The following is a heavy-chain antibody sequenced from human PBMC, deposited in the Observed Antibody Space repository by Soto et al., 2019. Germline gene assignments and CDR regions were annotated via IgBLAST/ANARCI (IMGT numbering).Heavy chain of an antibody. CDR2: INHSGST. CDR3: ARGPGVVRGVITYYYYYGMDV. D-gene: IGHD3-10*01. V-gene: IGHV4-34*01. Sequence: SETLSLTCAVYGGSFSGYYWSWLRQPPGKGLEWIGEINHSGSTNYNPSLKSRVTISVDTSKNQFSLKLSSVTAADTAVYYCARGPGVVRGVITYYYYYGMDVWGQGTTVT. J-gene: IGHJ6*02. CDR1: GGSFSGYY.